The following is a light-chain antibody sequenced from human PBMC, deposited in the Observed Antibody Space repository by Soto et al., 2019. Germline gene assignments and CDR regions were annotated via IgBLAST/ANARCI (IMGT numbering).Light chain of an antibody. CDR2: GAS. CDR3: QQYNIWPWT. CDR1: QYISTN. J-gene: IGKJ1*01. Sequence: EIVMTQSPATLSVSPGESATLSCRASQYISTNLAWYQQRPGQAPRLLIYGASTRATGIPVRFSGSGSGTEFTLTISSLQSEDFVVCHCQQYNIWPWTFGQGTKVEIK. V-gene: IGKV3-15*01.